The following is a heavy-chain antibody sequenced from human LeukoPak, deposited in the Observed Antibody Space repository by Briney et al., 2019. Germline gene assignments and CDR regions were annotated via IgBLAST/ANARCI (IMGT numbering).Heavy chain of an antibody. J-gene: IGHJ3*02. V-gene: IGHV1-18*01. D-gene: IGHD4-23*01. CDR3: AATSVTPDAFDI. Sequence: ASVKVSCKASGYAFSSFGFSWVRQAPGQGLEWMGWISAYNGNTNYAQKFQGRVTMTTDTSTSTAYMEVRSLRSDDTAVYYCAATSVTPDAFDIWGQGTVVTVSS. CDR1: GYAFSSFG. CDR2: ISAYNGNT.